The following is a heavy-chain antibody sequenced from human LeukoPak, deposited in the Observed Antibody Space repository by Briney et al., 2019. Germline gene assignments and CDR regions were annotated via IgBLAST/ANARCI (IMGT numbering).Heavy chain of an antibody. CDR2: IYYSGST. V-gene: IGHV4-59*01. D-gene: IGHD6-19*01. J-gene: IGHJ4*02. CDR3: ARAIYSSNGWYRVYFDY. CDR1: GGSISSYY. Sequence: SSETLSLTCTVSGGSISSYYWSWIRQPPGKGLEWIGYIYYSGSTNYNPSLTSRVTISVDTSKNQFSLKLSSVTAADTAVYYCARAIYSSNGWYRVYFDYWGQGTLVTVSS.